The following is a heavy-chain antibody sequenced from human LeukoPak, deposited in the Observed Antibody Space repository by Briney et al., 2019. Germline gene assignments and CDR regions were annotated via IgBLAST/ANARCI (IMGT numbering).Heavy chain of an antibody. Sequence: ASVKVSFKSSVYTFTGYHMHWVRPPPGQGLDWVGCINPNSGGTNYAQKFQGRVTMTRDTSISTAYMELSRLRSDDTAVYYCARSGLTTYYYYGMDVWGQGTTVTVSS. CDR1: VYTFTGYH. CDR3: ARSGLTTYYYYGMDV. CDR2: INPNSGGT. J-gene: IGHJ6*02. V-gene: IGHV1-2*02. D-gene: IGHD4/OR15-4a*01.